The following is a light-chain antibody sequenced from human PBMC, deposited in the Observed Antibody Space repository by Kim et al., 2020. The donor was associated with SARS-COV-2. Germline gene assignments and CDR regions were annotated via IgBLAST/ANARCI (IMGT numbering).Light chain of an antibody. J-gene: IGKJ2*01. V-gene: IGKV3-20*01. CDR1: QSVSSSY. Sequence: EIVLTQSPGTLSLSPGERATLSCRASQSVSSSYLAWYQQKPGQAPRLLIYGASSRATGIPDRFSGSGSGTDFTLTISRLEPEDFAVYYCQQYGSSPYTLGQRAKLEI. CDR2: GAS. CDR3: QQYGSSPYT.